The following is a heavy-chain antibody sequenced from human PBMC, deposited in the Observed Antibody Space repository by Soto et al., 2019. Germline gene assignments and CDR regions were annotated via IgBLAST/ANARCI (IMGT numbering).Heavy chain of an antibody. D-gene: IGHD3-16*01. Sequence: GGSLRLSCAAPAFPFSNYWMHWVRQTPGKGLVWVSRINTAGTITNYVNSGEGRFTISRDNADSAFFLQMNSLSAEDTARYSCTSDTFGLRDTWGQGTLVTVSS. CDR3: TSDTFGLRDT. CDR1: AFPFSNYW. V-gene: IGHV3-74*01. CDR2: INTAGTIT. J-gene: IGHJ5*02.